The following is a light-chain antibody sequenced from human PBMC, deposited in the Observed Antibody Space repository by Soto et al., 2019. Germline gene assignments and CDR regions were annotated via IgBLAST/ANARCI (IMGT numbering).Light chain of an antibody. V-gene: IGKV3-15*01. J-gene: IGKJ2*01. Sequence: EIVMAQSPATLSVSPGERVTLSCRASQSINNNLAWYQQKPGQAPRLLIYAASTRATGLPVRFGGSGSRTEFTLTITSLQSEDFALYYCQHYSGWPPVFGQGTKVDIK. CDR3: QHYSGWPPV. CDR2: AAS. CDR1: QSINNN.